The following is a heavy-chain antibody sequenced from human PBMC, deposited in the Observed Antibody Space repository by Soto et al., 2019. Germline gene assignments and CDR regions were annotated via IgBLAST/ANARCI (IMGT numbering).Heavy chain of an antibody. V-gene: IGHV4-30-4*01. CDR3: ARGAGGDVVAAFKRELDP. Sequence: SETLSLTCTVSGDTVNNGDYFWSWIRQSPGKGLEWLGYIYFTGSTYYSPSLKSRLHISMDKSKNHFSLEMTSVTVADTAVYFCARGAGGDVVAAFKRELDPWGPGLLVTVSS. D-gene: IGHD5-12*01. J-gene: IGHJ5*02. CDR2: IYFTGST. CDR1: GDTVNNGDYF.